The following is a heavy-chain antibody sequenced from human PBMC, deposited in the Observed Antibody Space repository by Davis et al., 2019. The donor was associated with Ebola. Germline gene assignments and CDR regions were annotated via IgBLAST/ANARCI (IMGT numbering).Heavy chain of an antibody. V-gene: IGHV4-59*12. CDR3: ARRPLYYYGSGSWSWFDP. J-gene: IGHJ5*02. CDR2: IYYGGTT. D-gene: IGHD3-10*01. CDR1: GGSISSYY. Sequence: SETLSLTCTVSGGSISSYYWSWIRQPPGKGLEWIGNIYYGGTTNYNPSLKSRVTISGDTSKNQFSLNVNSVTAADTAVYYCARRPLYYYGSGSWSWFDPWGQGTLVTVSS.